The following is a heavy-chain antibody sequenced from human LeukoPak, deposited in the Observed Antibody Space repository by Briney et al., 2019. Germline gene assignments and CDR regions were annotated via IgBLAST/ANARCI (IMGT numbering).Heavy chain of an antibody. CDR2: IWYDGSNK. CDR3: ARDRVAARPYYYYGMDV. D-gene: IGHD6-6*01. CDR1: GYTFTSYG. V-gene: IGHV3-33*01. J-gene: IGHJ6*02. Sequence: SCKASGYTFTSYGMHWVRQAPGKGLEWVAVIWYDGSNKYYADSVKGRFTISRDNSKNTLYLQMNSLRAEDTAVYYCARDRVAARPYYYYGMDVWGQGTTVTVSS.